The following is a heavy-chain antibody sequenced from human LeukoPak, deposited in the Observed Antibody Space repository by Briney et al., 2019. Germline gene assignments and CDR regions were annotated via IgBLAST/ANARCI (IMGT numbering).Heavy chain of an antibody. Sequence: ASVKVSCKASGYTFTNYGITWVRQAPGQGLEWMGWINPNSGGTNYAQKFQGRVTMTRDTSISTAYMELSRLRSDDTAVYCCARIWDIVVVPAAAYFDYWGQGTLVTVSS. CDR2: INPNSGGT. CDR1: GYTFTNYG. J-gene: IGHJ4*02. CDR3: ARIWDIVVVPAAAYFDY. V-gene: IGHV1-2*02. D-gene: IGHD2-2*01.